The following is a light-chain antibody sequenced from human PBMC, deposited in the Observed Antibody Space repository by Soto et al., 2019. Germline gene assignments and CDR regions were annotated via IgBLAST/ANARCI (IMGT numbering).Light chain of an antibody. CDR2: KAS. CDR1: QGISGW. CDR3: QQYDSLVT. J-gene: IGKJ3*01. Sequence: DIQIPKSPSPLFHSLGARVPITCRASQGISGWLAWYQQKPGKAPKLLIYKASSLESGVPSRFSGSGSGTEFTLTISSLQPDDFATYYCQQYDSLVTFGPGTKVDIK. V-gene: IGKV1-5*03.